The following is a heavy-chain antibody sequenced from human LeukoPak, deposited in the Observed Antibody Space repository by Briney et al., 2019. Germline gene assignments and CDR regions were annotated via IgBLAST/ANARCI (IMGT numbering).Heavy chain of an antibody. V-gene: IGHV4-39*07. J-gene: IGHJ4*02. CDR1: GGSISSSSYY. Sequence: SETLSLTCTVSGGSISSSSYYWGWIRQPPGKGLEWIGSIYYSGSTYYNPSLKSRVTISVDTSKNQFSLKVSSVTAADTAVYYCARDEGYGKAYIGYWGQGTLVTVSS. CDR3: ARDEGYGKAYIGY. CDR2: IYYSGST. D-gene: IGHD4-17*01.